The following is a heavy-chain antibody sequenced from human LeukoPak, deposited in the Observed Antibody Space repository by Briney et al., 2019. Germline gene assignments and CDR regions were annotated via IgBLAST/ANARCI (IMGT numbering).Heavy chain of an antibody. D-gene: IGHD1-7*01. V-gene: IGHV3-48*01. J-gene: IGHJ5*02. CDR1: VVSLCSYS. CDR2: ISSSSSTI. CDR3: ARANWNYVNWFDP. Sequence: GGSLRVSCAAPVVSLCSYSLNWVRQAPGKGLEWVSYISSSSSTIYYADSVKGRFTISRDNAKNSLYLQMNSLRAEDTAVYYCARANWNYVNWFDPWGQGTLVTVSS.